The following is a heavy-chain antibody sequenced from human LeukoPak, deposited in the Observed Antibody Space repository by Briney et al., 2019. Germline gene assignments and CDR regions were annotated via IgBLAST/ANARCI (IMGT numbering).Heavy chain of an antibody. D-gene: IGHD3-10*01. J-gene: IGHJ6*02. CDR3: ARDKRGGWFGDQYGMDV. V-gene: IGHV3-53*01. Sequence: GGSLRLSCAASGFTVSSNYMSWVRQAPGKGLEWVSVIYSGGSTYYADSVKGRFTISRDNSKNTLYLQMNSLRAEDTAVYYCARDKRGGWFGDQYGMDVWGQGTTVTVSS. CDR1: GFTVSSNY. CDR2: IYSGGST.